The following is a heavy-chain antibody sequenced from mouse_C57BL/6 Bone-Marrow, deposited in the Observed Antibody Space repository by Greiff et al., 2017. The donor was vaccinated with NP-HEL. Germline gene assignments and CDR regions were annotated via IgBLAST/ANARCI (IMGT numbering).Heavy chain of an antibody. V-gene: IGHV1-4*01. Sequence: QVQLQQSGAELARPGASVKMSCKASGYTFTSYTMHWVKQRPGQGLAWIGYINPSSGYTKYNQQFKAKATLTADKSSSTAYMQLSSLPSEDSAVYYCARGWLRLVGGFAYWGQGTLVTVSA. CDR3: ARGWLRLVGGFAY. J-gene: IGHJ3*01. CDR2: INPSSGYT. CDR1: GYTFTSYT. D-gene: IGHD3-2*02.